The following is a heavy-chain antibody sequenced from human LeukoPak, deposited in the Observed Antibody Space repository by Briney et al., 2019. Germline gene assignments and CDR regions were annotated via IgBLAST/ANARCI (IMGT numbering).Heavy chain of an antibody. J-gene: IGHJ4*02. CDR3: ARDKIVGATHLDY. Sequence: GGSLRLSCAASGFTFSSYSMNWVRQAPGKGLEWVSYISSSSSTIYYADSVKGRFTISRDNAKNSLYLQMNSLRAEDTAVYYCARDKIVGATHLDYWGQGTLVTVSS. CDR2: ISSSSSTI. D-gene: IGHD1-26*01. CDR1: GFTFSSYS. V-gene: IGHV3-48*01.